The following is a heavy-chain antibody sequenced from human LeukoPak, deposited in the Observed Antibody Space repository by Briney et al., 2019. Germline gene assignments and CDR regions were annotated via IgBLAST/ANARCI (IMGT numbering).Heavy chain of an antibody. D-gene: IGHD2-8*02. V-gene: IGHV5-10-1*01. CDR3: ARVYCTAATCDNWLDP. CDR2: IDPRDSYT. Sequence: PGESLKISCRASGYSLSTFWITWVRQMPGKGLEWVGRIDPRDSYTNYSPSFEGHVSISVDKSISTAYLQWSGLKASDTAIYYCARVYCTAATCDNWLDPWGQGTLVTVSS. J-gene: IGHJ5*02. CDR1: GYSLSTFW.